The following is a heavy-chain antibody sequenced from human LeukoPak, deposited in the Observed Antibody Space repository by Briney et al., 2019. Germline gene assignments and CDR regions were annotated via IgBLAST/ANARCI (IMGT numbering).Heavy chain of an antibody. CDR3: ARVSPYYYDSSGSVDY. J-gene: IGHJ4*02. V-gene: IGHV3-48*02. CDR1: GFTFSDYS. D-gene: IGHD3-22*01. Sequence: PGGSLRLSCAASGFTFSDYSMNWVRQAPGKGLEWVSYISSSSSSIYYADSVKGRFTISRDNAENSLYLQMNSLRDEDTAVYYCARVSPYYYDSSGSVDYWGQGTLVTVSS. CDR2: ISSSSSSI.